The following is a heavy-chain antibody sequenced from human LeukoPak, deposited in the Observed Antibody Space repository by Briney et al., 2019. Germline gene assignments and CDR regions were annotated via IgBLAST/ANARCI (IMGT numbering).Heavy chain of an antibody. CDR2: FDPEDGET. CDR3: ATDRIAARQVLPYYYYGMDV. Sequence: ASVKVSCKVSGYTLTELSMHWVRQAPGKGLEWMGGFDPEDGETIYAQKFQGRVTMTEDTSTDSAYMELSSLRSEDTAVYYCATDRIAARQVLPYYYYGMDVWGQGTTVTVSS. D-gene: IGHD6-6*01. CDR1: GYTLTELS. J-gene: IGHJ6*02. V-gene: IGHV1-24*01.